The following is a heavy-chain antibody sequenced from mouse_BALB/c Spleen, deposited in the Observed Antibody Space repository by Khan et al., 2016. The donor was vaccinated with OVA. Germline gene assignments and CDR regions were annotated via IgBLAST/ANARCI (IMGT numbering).Heavy chain of an antibody. CDR3: ARFYYGRINFYAVDH. CDR1: GFSLTSYG. D-gene: IGHD1-1*01. Sequence: QVQLKESGPGLVAPSQSLSITCTVSGFSLTSYGVSWVRQPPGKGLEWLGVIWGDESTNYHSALISRLSASKANSKSQVFLKLKSLETDERATYYCARFYYGRINFYAVDHWGQGTSVTVSS. V-gene: IGHV2-3*01. CDR2: IWGDEST. J-gene: IGHJ4*01.